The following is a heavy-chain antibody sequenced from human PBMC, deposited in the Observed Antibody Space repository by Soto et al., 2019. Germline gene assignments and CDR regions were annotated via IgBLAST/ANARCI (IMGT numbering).Heavy chain of an antibody. D-gene: IGHD3-3*01. CDR3: ARAPFLANWFDA. CDR1: GYTFTSYG. Sequence: ASVKVSCKASGYTFTSYGSSWVRQAPGQGLEWMGWISAYNGNTNYAQKLQGRVTMTTDTSTSTAYMELRRLRSDDTAVYYCARAPFLANWFDALAQGTLVTLSS. J-gene: IGHJ5*02. V-gene: IGHV1-18*01. CDR2: ISAYNGNT.